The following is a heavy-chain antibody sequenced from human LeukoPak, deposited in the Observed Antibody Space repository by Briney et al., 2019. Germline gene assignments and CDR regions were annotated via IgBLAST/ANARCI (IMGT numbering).Heavy chain of an antibody. V-gene: IGHV3-66*01. CDR1: GFTVSSNY. J-gene: IGHJ3*02. D-gene: IGHD3-10*01. CDR2: IYSGGST. CDR3: ARGYKADDAFDI. Sequence: GGSLRLSCAASGFTVSSNYMSWVRQAPGKGLEWVSVIYSGGSTYYADSVKGRFTISRDNSKNALYLQMNSLRAEDTAVYYCARGYKADDAFDIWGQGTMVTVSS.